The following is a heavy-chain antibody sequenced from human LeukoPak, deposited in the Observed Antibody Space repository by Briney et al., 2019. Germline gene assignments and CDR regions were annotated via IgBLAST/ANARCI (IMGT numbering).Heavy chain of an antibody. CDR2: FYTSGST. CDR3: ARDYGQVHFDC. D-gene: IGHD1-1*01. Sequence: SETLSLTCTVSGGSLSSYLWSWIRQPAGEGLGWIGRFYTSGSTTYNPSLQSRFTMSVDTSKNQSSLKLSAVTAADTAVYCCARDYGQVHFDCWGQGTLVTVSS. CDR1: GGSLSSYL. J-gene: IGHJ4*02. V-gene: IGHV4-4*07.